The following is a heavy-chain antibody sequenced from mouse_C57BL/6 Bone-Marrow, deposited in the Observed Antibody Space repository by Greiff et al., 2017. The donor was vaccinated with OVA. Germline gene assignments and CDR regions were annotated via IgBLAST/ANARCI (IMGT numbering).Heavy chain of an antibody. CDR3: ARGPYYSNYDY. CDR1: GFNIKDYY. D-gene: IGHD2-5*01. Sequence: VQLQQSGAELVRPGASVKLSCTASGFNIKDYYMHWVKQRPEQGLEWIGRIDPEDGDTEYAPKFQGKATMTADTSSNTAYLQLSSLTSEDTAVYYCARGPYYSNYDYWGQGTTLTVSS. J-gene: IGHJ2*01. V-gene: IGHV14-1*01. CDR2: IDPEDGDT.